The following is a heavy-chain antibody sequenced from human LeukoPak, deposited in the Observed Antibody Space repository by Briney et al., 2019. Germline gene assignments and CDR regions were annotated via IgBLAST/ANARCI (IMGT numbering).Heavy chain of an antibody. J-gene: IGHJ3*02. CDR1: GYSFTSYW. Sequence: GESLQISCQGSGYSFTSYWISWVRQMPGKGLEWMGRIDPSDSYTNYSPSFQGHVTISADKSISTAYLQWSSLKASDTAMYYCATNYDFWSGYPVDAFDIWGQGTMVTVSS. CDR3: ATNYDFWSGYPVDAFDI. D-gene: IGHD3-3*01. CDR2: IDPSDSYT. V-gene: IGHV5-10-1*01.